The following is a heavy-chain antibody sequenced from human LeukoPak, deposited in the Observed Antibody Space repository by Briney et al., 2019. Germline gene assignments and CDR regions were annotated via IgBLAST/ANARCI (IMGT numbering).Heavy chain of an antibody. D-gene: IGHD2-2*01. CDR1: GFTFSSYA. J-gene: IGHJ5*02. Sequence: GRPLRLSCAASGFTFSSYAMHWVRQAPGKGLEWVAVISYDGSNKYYADSVKGRFTISRDNSKNTLYLQTNSLRAEDTAVYYCASLGGIVVVPAAIWDWFDPWGQGTLVTVSS. CDR2: ISYDGSNK. CDR3: ASLGGIVVVPAAIWDWFDP. V-gene: IGHV3-30-3*01.